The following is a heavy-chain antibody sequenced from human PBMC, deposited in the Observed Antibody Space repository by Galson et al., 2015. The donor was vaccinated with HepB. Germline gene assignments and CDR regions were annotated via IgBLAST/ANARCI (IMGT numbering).Heavy chain of an antibody. Sequence: SLRLSCAASGFTFSSYAMHWVRQAPGKGLEWVAVISYDGSNKYYADSVKGRFTISRDNSKNTLYLQMNSLRAEDTAVYYCARLWGATTQGYFDLWGRGTLVTVSS. CDR2: ISYDGSNK. J-gene: IGHJ2*01. V-gene: IGHV3-30-3*01. CDR3: ARLWGATTQGYFDL. D-gene: IGHD1-26*01. CDR1: GFTFSSYA.